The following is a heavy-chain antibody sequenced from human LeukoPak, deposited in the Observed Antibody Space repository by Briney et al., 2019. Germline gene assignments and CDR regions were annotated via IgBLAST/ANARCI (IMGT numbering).Heavy chain of an antibody. CDR1: RYTFTSYG. CDR2: ICAYEGNT. Sequence: GASVKVSCTPSRYTFTSYGISWVRQAPAQGLEWMGWICAYEGNTNYAQKLQGRVTMTTDTSTSTASMGLRSLRSDDTAVYYSATSAGPNDAFDIWGQGTMVTVSS. CDR3: ATSAGPNDAFDI. D-gene: IGHD1-1*01. V-gene: IGHV1-18*01. J-gene: IGHJ3*02.